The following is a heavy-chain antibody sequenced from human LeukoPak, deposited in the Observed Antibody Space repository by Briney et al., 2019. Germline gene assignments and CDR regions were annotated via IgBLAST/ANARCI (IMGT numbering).Heavy chain of an antibody. J-gene: IGHJ6*03. V-gene: IGHV4-59*12. Sequence: SETLSLTCTVSGGSISSYYWSWIRQPPGKGLEWIAYIYSSGRTNYNPSLKSRVSISVDTSKNQFSLKLSSVTAADTAVYYCARGYCSGGSCYSYYYYNYMDVWGKGTTVTVSS. CDR3: ARGYCSGGSCYSYYYYNYMDV. D-gene: IGHD2-15*01. CDR2: IYSSGRT. CDR1: GGSISSYY.